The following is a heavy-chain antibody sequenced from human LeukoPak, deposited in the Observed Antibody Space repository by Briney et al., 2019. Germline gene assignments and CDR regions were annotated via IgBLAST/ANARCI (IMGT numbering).Heavy chain of an antibody. Sequence: ASVKVSCKASGYTFSSYGISWVPQAPGQGLEWMGWISAYNGYTNYPQKLQGRVTMTTDTSTSTAYMELRSLRSDDTAVYYCARVNYDFWSGYYVYWGQGTLVTVSS. CDR1: GYTFSSYG. V-gene: IGHV1-18*01. J-gene: IGHJ4*02. CDR3: ARVNYDFWSGYYVY. CDR2: ISAYNGYT. D-gene: IGHD3-3*01.